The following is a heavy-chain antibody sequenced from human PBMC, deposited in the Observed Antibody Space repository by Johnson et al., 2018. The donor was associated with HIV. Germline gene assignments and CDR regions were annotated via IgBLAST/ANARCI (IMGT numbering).Heavy chain of an antibody. CDR2: INWNGGST. CDR3: ARVWSGSYYSNAFDI. D-gene: IGHD1-26*01. V-gene: IGHV3-20*04. J-gene: IGHJ3*02. CDR1: GFTFSSNY. Sequence: VQLVESGGGLVQPGGSLRLSCAASGFTFSSNYMNWVRQTPGKGLEWVSGINWNGGSTGYADSVKGRFTISRDTAKNSLYLQMNSLRAEDTALYYCARVWSGSYYSNAFDIWGQGTMVTVSS.